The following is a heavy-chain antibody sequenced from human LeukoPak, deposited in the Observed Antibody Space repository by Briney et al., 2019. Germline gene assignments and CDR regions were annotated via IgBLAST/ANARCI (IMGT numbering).Heavy chain of an antibody. V-gene: IGHV3-33*01. Sequence: GTSLRLSCAASGMNFSSFGMHWVRQAPGKGLEWLAVMWSDGSETFYSDSVRGRFTISRDNSENTVHLQMNSLRAEDTAVYYCARDWDGDYAYYFYYGMDVWGQGTTVTVSS. D-gene: IGHD4-17*01. J-gene: IGHJ6*02. CDR3: ARDWDGDYAYYFYYGMDV. CDR1: GMNFSSFG. CDR2: MWSDGSET.